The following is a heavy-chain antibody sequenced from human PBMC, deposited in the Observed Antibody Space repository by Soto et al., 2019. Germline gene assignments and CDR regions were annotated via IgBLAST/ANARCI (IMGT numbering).Heavy chain of an antibody. D-gene: IGHD3-3*01. CDR2: LSGSGGST. CDR3: ANPSRPTKLRFLEWLTRYSMYV. J-gene: IGHJ6*02. Sequence: PGGSLRLSCAVSGFPFSRHAMRWVRQAPGKGLEWVSALSGSGGSTYYADSVKGRFTISRDNSKNTLYLQINSLRAEDTAVYYCANPSRPTKLRFLEWLTRYSMYVWGQGTTVTVSS. CDR1: GFPFSRHA. V-gene: IGHV3-23*01.